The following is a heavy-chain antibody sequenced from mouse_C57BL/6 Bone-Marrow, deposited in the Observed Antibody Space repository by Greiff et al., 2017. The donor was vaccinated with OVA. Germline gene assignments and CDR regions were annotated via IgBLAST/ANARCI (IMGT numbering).Heavy chain of an antibody. CDR2: IRSKSSNYAT. J-gene: IGHJ1*03. CDR1: GFTFNTYA. D-gene: IGHD1-1*01. CDR3: VRSHYYGSSYDWYFDV. Sequence: GGGLVQPKGSLKLSCAASGFTFNTYAMHWVRQAPGKGLEWVARIRSKSSNYATYYADSVKDRFTISRDDSQSMLYLQMNNLKTEDTAMYYCVRSHYYGSSYDWYFDVWGTGTTVTVSS. V-gene: IGHV10-3*01.